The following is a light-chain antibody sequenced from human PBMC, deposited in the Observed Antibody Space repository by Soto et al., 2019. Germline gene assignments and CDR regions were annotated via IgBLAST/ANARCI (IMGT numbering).Light chain of an antibody. V-gene: IGKV3-11*01. CDR2: DAS. CDR1: QSISDT. CDR3: QQRSNWPPT. Sequence: EIVMTQYPATLSVSPGGRFTLSCMASQSISDTIAWYQQKPGQAPRLLIYDASNRATGIPARFSGSGSGTDFTLTISSLEPEDFAVYYCQQRSNWPPTVGQGTKVEIK. J-gene: IGKJ1*01.